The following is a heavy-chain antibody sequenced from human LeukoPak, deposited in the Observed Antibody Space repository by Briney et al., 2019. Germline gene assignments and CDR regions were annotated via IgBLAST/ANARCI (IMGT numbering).Heavy chain of an antibody. CDR2: MNPNSGNT. D-gene: IGHD3-22*01. J-gene: IGHJ4*02. CDR3: ARMKYSYDSSGYYGRTFDY. V-gene: IGHV1-8*01. CDR1: EYTFTTYD. Sequence: ASVKVSCTASEYTFTTYDINWERQATGQGLKWMGWMNPNSGNTGYAQKFQGRVTMTRNTSISTAYMELSSLRSEDTAVYYCARMKYSYDSSGYYGRTFDYWGQGTLVTVSS.